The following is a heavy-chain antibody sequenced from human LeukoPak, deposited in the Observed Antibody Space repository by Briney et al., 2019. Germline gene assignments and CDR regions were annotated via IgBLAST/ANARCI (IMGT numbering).Heavy chain of an antibody. CDR1: GGSISSYS. Sequence: PSETLSLTCTVSGGSISSYSWSWIRQPPGKGLEWIGYIYYSGSTSSNPSLRSRLTISGDTSKNQFSLRLSSVTAADTAMYYCARDLRYYDRVWGQGTLVTVSS. D-gene: IGHD3-22*01. CDR3: ARDLRYYDRV. J-gene: IGHJ4*02. V-gene: IGHV4-59*01. CDR2: IYYSGST.